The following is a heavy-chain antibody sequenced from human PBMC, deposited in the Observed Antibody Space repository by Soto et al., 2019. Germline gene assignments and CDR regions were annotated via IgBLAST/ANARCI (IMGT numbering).Heavy chain of an antibody. CDR2: INPNSGGT. CDR1: GYTFTGYY. V-gene: IGHV1-2*04. Sequence: ASVKVSCKASGYTFTGYYMHWVRQAPGQGLEWMGWINPNSGGTNYAQKFQGWVTMTRDTSISTAYMELSRLRSDDTAVYYCARDKRGFSGYAATYYIYGLSLCGPGTTAVLSS. D-gene: IGHD5-12*01. J-gene: IGHJ6*02. CDR3: ARDKRGFSGYAATYYIYGLSL.